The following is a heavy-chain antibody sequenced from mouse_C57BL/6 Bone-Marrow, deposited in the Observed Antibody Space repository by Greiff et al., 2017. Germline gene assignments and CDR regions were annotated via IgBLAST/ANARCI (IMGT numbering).Heavy chain of an antibody. J-gene: IGHJ2*01. CDR3: ARALYYYGSTIDY. Sequence: EVQRVESGGGLVKPGGSLKLSCAASGFTFSDYGMHWVRQAPEKGLEWVAYISSGSSTIYYADTVKGRFTISRDNAKNTLFLQMTSLRSEDTAMYYCARALYYYGSTIDYWGQGTTLTVSS. CDR2: ISSGSSTI. CDR1: GFTFSDYG. D-gene: IGHD1-1*01. V-gene: IGHV5-17*01.